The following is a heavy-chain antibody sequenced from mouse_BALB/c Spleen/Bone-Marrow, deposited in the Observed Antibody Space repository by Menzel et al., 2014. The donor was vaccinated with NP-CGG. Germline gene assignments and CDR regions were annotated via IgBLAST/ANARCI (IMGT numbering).Heavy chain of an antibody. V-gene: IGHV1S29*02. J-gene: IGHJ1*01. D-gene: IGHD2-3*01. CDR2: IYPYNGGT. Sequence: EVHLVESGPELAKPGASVKISCKASGYKFNDYNMHWVKQSHGKSLEWIGYIYPYNGGTGYNQKFKSKATLTVDNSSSTAYMEPRSLTSEDSAVYYCARGYSWYFDVWGAGTTVTVSS. CDR3: ARGYSWYFDV. CDR1: GYKFNDYN.